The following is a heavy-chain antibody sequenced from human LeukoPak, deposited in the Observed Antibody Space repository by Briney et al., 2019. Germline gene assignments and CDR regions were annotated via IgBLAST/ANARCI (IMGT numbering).Heavy chain of an antibody. J-gene: IGHJ5*02. V-gene: IGHV4-30-4*01. CDR3: ARKYPDHWFDP. CDR2: IFYLGST. CDR1: GGSISSGNFY. D-gene: IGHD6-6*01. Sequence: RPSETLSLTCTVSGGSISSGNFYWSWIRRPPGKGLEWIGYIFYLGSTYYNLSLKSRVTMSVDTSKNQFSLKSRSVTAADTAVYYCARKYPDHWFDPWGQGTLVTVSS.